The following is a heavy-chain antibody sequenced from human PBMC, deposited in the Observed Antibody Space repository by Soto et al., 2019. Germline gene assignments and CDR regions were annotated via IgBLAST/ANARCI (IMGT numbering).Heavy chain of an antibody. Sequence: SETLSLTCSVSGGSVTNINYFWAWIRQSPGKGLEWIANIYYTGTTFHNPSLRSRVSMTIDASKNRFSLNLSSVTASDTALYYCARHEYVSSSYDLLDVWGRGTMVTVSS. CDR2: IYYTGTT. CDR3: ARHEYVSSSYDLLDV. V-gene: IGHV4-39*01. D-gene: IGHD3-22*01. CDR1: GGSVTNINYF. J-gene: IGHJ3*01.